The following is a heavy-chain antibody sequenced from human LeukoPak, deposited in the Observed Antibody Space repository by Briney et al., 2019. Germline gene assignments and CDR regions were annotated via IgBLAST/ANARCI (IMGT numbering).Heavy chain of an antibody. D-gene: IGHD6-13*01. Sequence: PSETLSLTCTVSGGSISSGDYYWSWIRQPPGKGLEWIGYIYYSGSTYYNPSLKSRVTISVDTSKNQFSLKLSSVAAADTAVYYCASMADGPYLDDSSSLLFDPWGQGTLVTVSS. CDR2: IYYSGST. J-gene: IGHJ5*02. CDR1: GGSISSGDYY. CDR3: ASMADGPYLDDSSSLLFDP. V-gene: IGHV4-30-4*01.